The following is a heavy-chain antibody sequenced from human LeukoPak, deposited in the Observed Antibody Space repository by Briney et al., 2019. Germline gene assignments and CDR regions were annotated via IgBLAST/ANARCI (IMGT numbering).Heavy chain of an antibody. D-gene: IGHD6-13*01. CDR2: IHYSGSA. J-gene: IGHJ5*02. Sequence: SETLSLTCTVSGGSVSSGSYYWSWIRQPPGRGLEWIAYIHYSGSAAYNPSLKSRVTISVDTSKSQFSLKLSSVTAADTAVYYCARGQQLIRFDPWGQGTLVTVSS. CDR1: GGSVSSGSYY. CDR3: ARGQQLIRFDP. V-gene: IGHV4-61*01.